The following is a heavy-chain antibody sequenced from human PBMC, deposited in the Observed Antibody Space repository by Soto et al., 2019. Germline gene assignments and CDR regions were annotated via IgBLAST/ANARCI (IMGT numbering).Heavy chain of an antibody. J-gene: IGHJ4*02. Sequence: QVQLVQSGAEVKKPGASVKVSCKASGYTFTSYGISWVRQAPGQGLEWMGWISAYNGNTNYAQKLQGRVTMTTDTSPSTAYMELRSLRSDDTAVYYCARDYCSSTSCYTSRYFDYWGQGTLVTVSS. V-gene: IGHV1-18*01. CDR3: ARDYCSSTSCYTSRYFDY. CDR2: ISAYNGNT. CDR1: GYTFTSYG. D-gene: IGHD2-2*01.